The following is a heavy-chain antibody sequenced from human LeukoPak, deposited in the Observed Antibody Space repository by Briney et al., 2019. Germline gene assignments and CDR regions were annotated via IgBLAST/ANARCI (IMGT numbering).Heavy chain of an antibody. CDR3: ARLDDYVWGSYRYGWFDP. CDR1: GGSISSYY. Sequence: SETLSLTCTVSGGSISSYYWSWIRQPPGKGLEWIGYIYYSGSTNYNPSLKSRVTISVDTSKNQFSLKLSSVTAADTAVYYCARLDDYVWGSYRYGWFDPWGQGTLVTVSS. J-gene: IGHJ5*02. CDR2: IYYSGST. V-gene: IGHV4-59*08. D-gene: IGHD3-16*02.